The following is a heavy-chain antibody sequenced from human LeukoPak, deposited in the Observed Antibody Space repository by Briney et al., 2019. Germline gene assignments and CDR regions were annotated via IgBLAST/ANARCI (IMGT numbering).Heavy chain of an antibody. D-gene: IGHD5-12*01. CDR2: ISSGGTYV. CDR1: GFTFKTYS. V-gene: IGHV3-21*01. Sequence: GGSLRLSCVVSGFTFKTYSMNWVRQAPGKGLEWVSSISSGGTYVDYADSVKGRFTISRANAKNSLYLQMNSLRAEDTAVFYCARDPGYSNSPYYLDYWGQGTLVTVSS. CDR3: ARDPGYSNSPYYLDY. J-gene: IGHJ4*02.